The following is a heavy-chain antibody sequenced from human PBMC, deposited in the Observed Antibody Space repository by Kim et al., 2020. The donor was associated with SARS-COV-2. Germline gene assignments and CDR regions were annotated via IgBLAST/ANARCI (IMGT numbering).Heavy chain of an antibody. J-gene: IGHJ4*02. Sequence: AYNGNTNYAQKLQGRVTMTTDTATSTAYMELRSLRSDDTAVYYCARDEFDYWGQGTLVTVSS. V-gene: IGHV1-18*01. CDR3: ARDEFDY. CDR2: AYNGNT.